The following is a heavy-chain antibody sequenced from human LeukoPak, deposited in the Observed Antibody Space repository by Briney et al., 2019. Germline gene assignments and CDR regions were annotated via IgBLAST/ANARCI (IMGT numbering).Heavy chain of an antibody. J-gene: IGHJ6*03. Sequence: ASVKVSCKASGYTFTSYGISWVRQAPGQGLEWMGWISAYNGNTNYAQKLQGRVTRTTDTSTSTAYMELRSLRSDDTAVYYCARDRRTVTTYYYYYMDVWGKGTTVTVSS. D-gene: IGHD4-11*01. V-gene: IGHV1-18*01. CDR2: ISAYNGNT. CDR1: GYTFTSYG. CDR3: ARDRRTVTTYYYYYMDV.